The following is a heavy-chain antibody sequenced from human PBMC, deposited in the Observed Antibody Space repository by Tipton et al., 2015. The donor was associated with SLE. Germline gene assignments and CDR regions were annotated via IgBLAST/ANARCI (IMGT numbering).Heavy chain of an antibody. CDR2: IYDNGTP. J-gene: IGHJ1*01. CDR1: GGSVGSGSYY. Sequence: TLSLTCTVSGGSVGSGSYYWNWIRQPPGKGLEWIGYIYDNGTPNYNPSLKSRATISMDTSGNKFSLKLSSVTAADTAVYYCARVTIAAAATGYFQHWGQGTLVTVSS. D-gene: IGHD6-13*01. CDR3: ARVTIAAAATGYFQH. V-gene: IGHV4-61*01.